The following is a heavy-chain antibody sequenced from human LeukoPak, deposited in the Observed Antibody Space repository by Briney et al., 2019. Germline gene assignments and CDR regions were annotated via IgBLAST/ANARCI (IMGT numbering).Heavy chain of an antibody. J-gene: IGHJ5*02. D-gene: IGHD6-13*01. CDR3: ARTTSSSWYVVNWFDP. V-gene: IGHV4-59*01. CDR1: GGSISDYY. CDR2: IYYSGYT. Sequence: SETLSLTCTVSGGSISDYYWSWIRLPPGKGLEWIVYIYYSGYTNYSPSLKSRVTISVDTSKSQFSLKLSSVTAADTAVYYCARTTSSSWYVVNWFDPWGQGTLVTVSS.